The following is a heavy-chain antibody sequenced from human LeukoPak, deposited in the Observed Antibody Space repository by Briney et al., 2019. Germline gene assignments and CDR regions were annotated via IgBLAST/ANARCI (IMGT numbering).Heavy chain of an antibody. J-gene: IGHJ6*03. CDR1: GGSISSYY. Sequence: SETLSLTCTVSGGSISSYYWSWIRQPAGKGLEWIGRIYTSGSTNYNPSLKSRVTMSVDTSKNQFSLKLSSVTAADTAVYYCARGPAAGLYYYYYYMDVWGKGTTVTVSS. CDR2: IYTSGST. D-gene: IGHD6-13*01. V-gene: IGHV4-4*07. CDR3: ARGPAAGLYYYYYYMDV.